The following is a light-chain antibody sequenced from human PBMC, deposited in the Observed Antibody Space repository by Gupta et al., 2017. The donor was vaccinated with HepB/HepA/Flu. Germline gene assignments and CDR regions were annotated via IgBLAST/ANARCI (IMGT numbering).Light chain of an antibody. CDR3: QESHSTPHT. CDR2: AAS. Sequence: DIQLTQSPFSLSTSIGDRVTITCRASQTINTFLNLYQQKPGEAPRLLSYAASTLHAGVPSRCSGSGSETEFTLASNSLHPEDFATYFCQESHSTPHTVGQRAKLEIK. CDR1: QTINTF. J-gene: IGKJ2*01. V-gene: IGKV1-39*01.